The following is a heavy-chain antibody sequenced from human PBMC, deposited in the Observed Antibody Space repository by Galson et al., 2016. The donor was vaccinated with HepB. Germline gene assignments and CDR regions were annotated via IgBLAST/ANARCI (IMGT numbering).Heavy chain of an antibody. J-gene: IGHJ4*02. D-gene: IGHD5-12*01. V-gene: IGHV3-9*01. CDR2: ISWNSDTV. CDR3: AKDRGCGYEGVLGY. Sequence: SLRLSCAASGFTFESFALHWVRQAPGKGLEWVSCISWNSDTVVYADSVKGRFTISRDNAKNYLDLEMNSLRAEDTAFYYCAKDRGCGYEGVLGYGGQGTLVTVSS. CDR1: GFTFESFA.